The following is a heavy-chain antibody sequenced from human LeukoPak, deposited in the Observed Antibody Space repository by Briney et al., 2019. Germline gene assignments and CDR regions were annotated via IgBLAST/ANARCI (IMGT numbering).Heavy chain of an antibody. CDR1: GYTFTINH. Sequence: ASVKISCKASGYTFTINHIHWVRQAPGQGLEWMGVINPSGDSTTYAQKFQGRVTMTEDTSTDTAYMELSSLRSEDTAVYYCATRPPQLGWELLYDWFDPWGQGTLVTVSS. CDR2: INPSGDST. J-gene: IGHJ5*02. V-gene: IGHV1-46*01. D-gene: IGHD1-26*01. CDR3: ATRPPQLGWELLYDWFDP.